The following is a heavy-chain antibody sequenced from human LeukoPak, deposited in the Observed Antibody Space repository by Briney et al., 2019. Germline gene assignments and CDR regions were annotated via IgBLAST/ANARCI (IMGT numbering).Heavy chain of an antibody. CDR1: GFTFSSYT. D-gene: IGHD6-19*01. J-gene: IGHJ4*02. CDR2: ITTSDGNT. Sequence: GGSLRLSCAASGFTFSSYTMSWVRQAPGKGLEWVSTITTSDGNTYYADSVKGRFTISRDNSKNTLYLQMNSLRAEDTAVYYCARESGYSSGWYEGYFDYWGQGTLVTVSS. V-gene: IGHV3-23*01. CDR3: ARESGYSSGWYEGYFDY.